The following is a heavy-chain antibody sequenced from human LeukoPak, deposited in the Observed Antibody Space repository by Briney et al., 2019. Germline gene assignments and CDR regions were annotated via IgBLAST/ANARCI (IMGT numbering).Heavy chain of an antibody. D-gene: IGHD3-22*01. CDR3: ARDPDLYYYDSSTVFDY. V-gene: IGHV3-48*02. Sequence: GGSLRLSCVASGFTFSSYSMNWVRQAPGKGLEWVSYISRSTSTTYYADSAKGRFTISRDNAKNSLYLQMNSLRDEDTAVYYCARDPDLYYYDSSTVFDYWGQGSLVTVSS. CDR2: ISRSTSTT. CDR1: GFTFSSYS. J-gene: IGHJ4*02.